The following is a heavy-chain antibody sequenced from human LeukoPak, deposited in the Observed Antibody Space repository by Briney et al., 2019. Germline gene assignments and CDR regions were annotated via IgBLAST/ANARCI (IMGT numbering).Heavy chain of an antibody. D-gene: IGHD3-10*01. J-gene: IGHJ4*02. CDR1: GFTFTSFW. CDR3: ARVKQYYYGSGSFYSSQAFDY. CDR2: INSDGSST. Sequence: GGSLRLSCAASGFTFTSFWMHWVRQAPGQGLVWVSRINSDGSSTSYADSVKGRFTISRDNAKNTVYLQMNSLRAEDTAVYYCARVKQYYYGSGSFYSSQAFDYWGQGTLVTVSS. V-gene: IGHV3-74*01.